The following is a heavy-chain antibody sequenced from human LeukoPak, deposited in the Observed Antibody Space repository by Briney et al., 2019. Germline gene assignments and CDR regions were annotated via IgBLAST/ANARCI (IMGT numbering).Heavy chain of an antibody. CDR3: ARHTRNWFGP. CDR2: IYYSGYT. V-gene: IGHV4-59*01. Sequence: SETLSLTCTVSGGSLSSYYWSWIRQPPGKGLEWIGYIYYSGYTKYNPSLKSRVTISVDTSKNQFSLKVSSVTAADTAVYYCARHTRNWFGPWGQGTLVTVSS. CDR1: GGSLSSYY. J-gene: IGHJ5*02.